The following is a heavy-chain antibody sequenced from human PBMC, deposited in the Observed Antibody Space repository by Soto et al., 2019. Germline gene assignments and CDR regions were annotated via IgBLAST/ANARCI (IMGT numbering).Heavy chain of an antibody. J-gene: IGHJ6*02. Sequence: QVQLVQSGAEVKKPGSSVKVSCKASGGTFSSYAISWVRQAPGQGLEWMGGIIPVFGTANYAQKFQGRVKITADESTSTDYMELCSLRSEDTAVYCCASLHTAMVDYYYYCMYVWGQGTTVTVSS. D-gene: IGHD5-18*01. CDR1: GGTFSSYA. CDR2: IIPVFGTA. V-gene: IGHV1-69*01. CDR3: ASLHTAMVDYYYYCMYV.